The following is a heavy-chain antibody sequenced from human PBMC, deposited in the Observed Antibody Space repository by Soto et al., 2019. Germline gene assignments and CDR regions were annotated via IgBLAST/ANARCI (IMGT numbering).Heavy chain of an antibody. CDR3: ATAFPESSSWARDDAFDI. Sequence: ASVKVSCKASGYTFTGYYMHWVRQAPGQGLEWMGWINPNSGGTNYAQKFQGRVTMTRDTSISTGYMELSRLRSDDTAVYYCATAFPESSSWARDDAFDIWGQGTMVTVSS. J-gene: IGHJ3*02. D-gene: IGHD6-13*01. CDR2: INPNSGGT. CDR1: GYTFTGYY. V-gene: IGHV1-2*02.